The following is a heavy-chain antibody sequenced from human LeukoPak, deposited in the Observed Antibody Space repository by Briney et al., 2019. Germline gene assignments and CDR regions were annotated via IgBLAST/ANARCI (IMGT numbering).Heavy chain of an antibody. CDR3: AIIEFGEERDGYNFDY. Sequence: GESLKISCKGSGYSFTSHWIGWVRQMPGKGLEWMGIIYPGDSDTRYSPSFQGQVTISADKSISTAYLQWSSLKASDTAMYYCAIIEFGEERDGYNFDYWGQGTLVTVSS. D-gene: IGHD5-24*01. V-gene: IGHV5-51*01. CDR1: GYSFTSHW. J-gene: IGHJ4*02. CDR2: IYPGDSDT.